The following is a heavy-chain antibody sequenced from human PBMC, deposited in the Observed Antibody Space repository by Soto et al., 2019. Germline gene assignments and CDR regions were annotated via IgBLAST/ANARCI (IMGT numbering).Heavy chain of an antibody. Sequence: SETLSLTCTVSGGSISSGDYYWSWIRQPPGKGLEWIGCIYYSGSTYYNPSLKSRVTISVDTSKNQFSLKLSSVTAADTAVYYCARDTSSPAYYYDSSGYWSYYYGMDVWGQGTTVTVSS. CDR1: GGSISSGDYY. CDR3: ARDTSSPAYYYDSSGYWSYYYGMDV. V-gene: IGHV4-30-4*01. CDR2: IYYSGST. D-gene: IGHD3-22*01. J-gene: IGHJ6*02.